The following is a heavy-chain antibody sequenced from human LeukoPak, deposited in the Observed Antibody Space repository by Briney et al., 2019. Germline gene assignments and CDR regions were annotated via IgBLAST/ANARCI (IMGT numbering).Heavy chain of an antibody. D-gene: IGHD3-10*01. CDR2: IYYSGST. CDR3: ATDGVRGAFDI. Sequence: SETLSLTCTVSGGSISSYYWSWIRQPPGKGLEWIGYIYYSGSTNYNPSLKGRVTISVDTSKNQFSLKLSSVTAADTAVYYCATDGVRGAFDIWGQGTMVTVSS. V-gene: IGHV4-59*01. J-gene: IGHJ3*02. CDR1: GGSISSYY.